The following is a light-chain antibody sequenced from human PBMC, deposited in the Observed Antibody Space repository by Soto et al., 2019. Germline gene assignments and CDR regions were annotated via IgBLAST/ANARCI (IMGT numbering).Light chain of an antibody. V-gene: IGLV2-14*01. CDR1: SSDVGDYNY. J-gene: IGLJ3*02. CDR2: EVS. CDR3: SSYTSSNTWV. Sequence: QSALTQPASVSGSPGQSITISCTGTSSDVGDYNYVSWYQQHPGKAPKLMIYEVSNRPSGVSNRFSGSKSGNKASLTISVLQAEDEADYYCSSYTSSNTWVFGGGTKLTVL.